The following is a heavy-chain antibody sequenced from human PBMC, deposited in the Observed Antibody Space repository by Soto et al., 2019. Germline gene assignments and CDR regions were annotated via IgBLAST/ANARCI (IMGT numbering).Heavy chain of an antibody. D-gene: IGHD3-3*01. CDR2: INHSGSP. Sequence: SETLSLTCAVYCWSFSGYYRSWIRQPPGKGLEWVGGINHSGSPNYQPSLKSRVTISVDTSKNQFSLKLSHVNAAGTAVYYCARGLREFWSGDSPTTHYHYGLEVWGQGTTVTVSS. V-gene: IGHV4-34*01. J-gene: IGHJ6*02. CDR1: CWSFSGYY. CDR3: ARGLREFWSGDSPTTHYHYGLEV.